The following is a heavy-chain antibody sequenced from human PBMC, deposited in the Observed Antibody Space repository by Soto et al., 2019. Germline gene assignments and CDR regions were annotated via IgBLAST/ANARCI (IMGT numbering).Heavy chain of an antibody. CDR1: GGTFSSYL. CDR3: VGVGGHYYFDY. CDR2: IIPIFGTA. J-gene: IGHJ4*02. V-gene: IGHV1-69*13. D-gene: IGHD3-10*01. Sequence: PAKVSCKASGGTFSSYLISWLLQAPGQGLEWMGGIIPIFGTANYAQKFQGRVTITADESTNTAYMELSTLRSADTAVYYCVGVGGHYYFDYWGQGTLVTVSS.